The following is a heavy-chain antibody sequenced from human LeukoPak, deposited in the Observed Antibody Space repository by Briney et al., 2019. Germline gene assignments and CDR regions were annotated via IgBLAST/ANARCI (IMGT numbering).Heavy chain of an antibody. D-gene: IGHD6-19*01. CDR2: ISGSGGST. V-gene: IGHV3-23*01. CDR3: ARVQSGWQWLDYYYMDV. J-gene: IGHJ6*03. CDR1: GFTFSSYA. Sequence: GGSLRLSCAASGFTFSSYAMSWVRQAPGKGLEWVSAISGSGGSTYYADSVKGRFTISRDNSKNTLYLQMNSLRAEDTAVYYCARVQSGWQWLDYYYMDVWGKGTTVTVSS.